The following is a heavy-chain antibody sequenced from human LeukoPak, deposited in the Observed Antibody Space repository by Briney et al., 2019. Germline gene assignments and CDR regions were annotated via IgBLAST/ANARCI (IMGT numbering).Heavy chain of an antibody. V-gene: IGHV3-66*01. J-gene: IGHJ4*02. Sequence: GRSLRLSCAASGFTFDDYAMHWVRQAPGKGLEWVSVIYSGGSTYYADSVKGRFTISRDNSKNTLYLQMNSLRAEDTAVYYCAKEDFSTVVNDYWGQGTLVTVSS. CDR3: AKEDFSTVVNDY. D-gene: IGHD2-21*01. CDR1: GFTFDDYA. CDR2: IYSGGST.